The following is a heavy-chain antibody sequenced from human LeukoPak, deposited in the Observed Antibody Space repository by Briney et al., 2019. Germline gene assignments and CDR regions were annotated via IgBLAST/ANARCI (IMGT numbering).Heavy chain of an antibody. CDR1: GGSISSSSYY. V-gene: IGHV4-39*01. J-gene: IGHJ4*02. D-gene: IGHD7-27*01. Sequence: SETLSLTCTVSGGSISSSSYYWGWIRQPPGKGLEWIGSIYYSGSTYYSPSLKSRVTISVDTSKNQFSLKLSSVTAADTPVYYCARSLNWGSGYYFDYWGQGTLVTVSS. CDR2: IYYSGST. CDR3: ARSLNWGSGYYFDY.